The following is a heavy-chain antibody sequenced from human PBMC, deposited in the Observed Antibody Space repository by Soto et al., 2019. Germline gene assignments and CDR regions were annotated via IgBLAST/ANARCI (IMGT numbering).Heavy chain of an antibody. CDR1: GYTFTSYD. Sequence: ASVKVSCKASGYTFTSYDINWVRQAPGQGLEWLGWMDPNSGSTGYAQNFQGRVTMTRNISINTAHMELSSLRSEDTAVYYCARERKFDFWRKGLDVWGQGTTVTVS. CDR2: MDPNSGST. V-gene: IGHV1-8*01. J-gene: IGHJ6*02. D-gene: IGHD3-3*01. CDR3: ARERKFDFWRKGLDV.